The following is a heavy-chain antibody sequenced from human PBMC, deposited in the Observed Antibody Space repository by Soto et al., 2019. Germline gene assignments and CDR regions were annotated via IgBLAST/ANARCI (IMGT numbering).Heavy chain of an antibody. CDR2: ISGSGART. J-gene: IGHJ4*02. CDR1: RFTFSNYA. Sequence: EVQLLESGGGLVQPGGSLRLSCADSRFTFSNYAMSWVRQAPGKGLEWVSGISGSGARTFYADSVKGRFTISRDNSKNTLYLQMDRLRAEDTAVYYCAKDQGWELLAEDYWGQGTLVTVSS. D-gene: IGHD1-26*01. CDR3: AKDQGWELLAEDY. V-gene: IGHV3-23*01.